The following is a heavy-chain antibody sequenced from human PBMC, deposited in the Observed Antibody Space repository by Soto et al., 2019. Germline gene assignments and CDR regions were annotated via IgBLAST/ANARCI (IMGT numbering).Heavy chain of an antibody. D-gene: IGHD6-19*01. CDR2: INHSGST. Sequence: SETLSLTCAVYGGSFSGYYWSLIRQPPGKGLEWIGEINHSGSTNYNPSLKSRVTISVDTSKNQFSLKLSSVTAADTAVYYCARGRRSGWYVPYYDYWGQGTLVTVSS. V-gene: IGHV4-34*01. CDR3: ARGRRSGWYVPYYDY. J-gene: IGHJ4*02. CDR1: GGSFSGYY.